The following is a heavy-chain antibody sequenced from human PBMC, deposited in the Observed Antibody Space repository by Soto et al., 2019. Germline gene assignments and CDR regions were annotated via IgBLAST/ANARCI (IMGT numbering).Heavy chain of an antibody. CDR3: ARDPGGANFFDY. CDR1: GFTFSDYY. CDR2: ISSSSSYT. D-gene: IGHD1-26*01. V-gene: IGHV3-11*06. Sequence: GGSLRLSCAASGFTFSDYYMSWIRQAPGKGLEWVSYISSSSSYTNYADSVKGRFTISRDNAKNSLYLQMNSLRAEDTAVYYCARDPGGANFFDYWGQGTLVTVSS. J-gene: IGHJ4*02.